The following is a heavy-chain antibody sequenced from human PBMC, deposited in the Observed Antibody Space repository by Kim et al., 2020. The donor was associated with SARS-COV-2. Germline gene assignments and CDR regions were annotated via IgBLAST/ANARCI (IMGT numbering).Heavy chain of an antibody. CDR3: ARIGGTYSDATGSYAVDF. J-gene: IGHJ4*02. Sequence: GESLKISCQGSGYRFSNYWIGWVSQMPGKGLEWMGIIYPAESHTSYSPSFEGQVTISADKSIATAYLQWGSLKASDTARYFCARIGGTYSDATGSYAVDFWGQGTHVTVSS. CDR1: GYRFSNYW. V-gene: IGHV5-51*01. D-gene: IGHD3-9*01. CDR2: IYPAESHT.